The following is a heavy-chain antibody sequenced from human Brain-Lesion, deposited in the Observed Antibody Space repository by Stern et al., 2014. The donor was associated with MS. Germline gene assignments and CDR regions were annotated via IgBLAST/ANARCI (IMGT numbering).Heavy chain of an antibody. Sequence: VQLVESGPGLVKPSQTLSLSCTVSGGSISSGGYYWSWIRQPAGKGLEWIGRIFNSGSTSYNPSLKSPVTISIDTSQNHFSLRLNSMTAADTAVYYCARGRVVPGFQYYATDVWGQGTTVIVSS. D-gene: IGHD2-2*01. CDR3: ARGRVVPGFQYYATDV. CDR1: GGSISSGGYY. CDR2: IFNSGST. V-gene: IGHV4-61*02. J-gene: IGHJ6*02.